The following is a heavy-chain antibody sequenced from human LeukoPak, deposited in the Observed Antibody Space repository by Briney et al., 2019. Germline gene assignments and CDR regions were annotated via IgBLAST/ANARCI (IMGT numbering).Heavy chain of an antibody. Sequence: GGSLRLSCAASGFTFSSYAMSWVRQAPGKGLEWVSAISGSGGSTYYADSVKGRFTISRDNSKNTLYLQMNSLRAEDTAVYYCAKDAPAYDYVWGSHRSNWFDPWGQGTLVTVSS. J-gene: IGHJ5*02. CDR1: GFTFSSYA. V-gene: IGHV3-23*01. CDR3: AKDAPAYDYVWGSHRSNWFDP. D-gene: IGHD3-16*02. CDR2: ISGSGGST.